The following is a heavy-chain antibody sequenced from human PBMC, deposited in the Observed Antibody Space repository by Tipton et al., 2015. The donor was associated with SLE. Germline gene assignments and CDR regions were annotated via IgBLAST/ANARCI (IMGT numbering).Heavy chain of an antibody. J-gene: IGHJ4*02. CDR2: IKQDGSEK. CDR1: GFTFSSYW. CDR3: AKDGNPYYADKTYFDY. D-gene: IGHD4-17*01. V-gene: IGHV3-7*01. Sequence: SLTLSCAASGFTFSSYWMSWVRQAPAKGLEWVANIKQDGSEKYYVDSVKGRFNISRDNAKNSLYLQMNSLRAEDTAVYYCAKDGNPYYADKTYFDYWGQGTLVTVSS.